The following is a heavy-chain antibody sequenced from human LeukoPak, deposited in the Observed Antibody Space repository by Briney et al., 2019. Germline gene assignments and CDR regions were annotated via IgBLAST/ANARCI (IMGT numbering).Heavy chain of an antibody. V-gene: IGHV1-46*01. Sequence: ASVKVSCKASGYTFSKYYVHWVRQAPGQGLEWMGIINPSGGSTSYAQKFQGRVTVTRDMSTSTVYMDLSSLRSEDTAVYYCARGAWSSRRGYGRDMDVWGKGTTVTVSS. CDR2: INPSGGST. CDR1: GYTFSKYY. CDR3: ARGAWSSRRGYGRDMDV. D-gene: IGHD5-18*01. J-gene: IGHJ6*03.